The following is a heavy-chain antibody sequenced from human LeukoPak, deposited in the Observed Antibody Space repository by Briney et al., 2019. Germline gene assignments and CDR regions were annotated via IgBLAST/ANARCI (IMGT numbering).Heavy chain of an antibody. Sequence: GGSLRLSCAVSGLTFSSSWMDWVRQAPGKGLEWVSAISGSGGSTYYADSVKGRFTISRDNSKNTLYLQMNSLRAEDTAVYYCAIVYSGYDYAFDYWGQGTLVTVSS. J-gene: IGHJ4*02. CDR3: AIVYSGYDYAFDY. D-gene: IGHD5-12*01. V-gene: IGHV3-23*01. CDR1: GLTFSSSW. CDR2: ISGSGGST.